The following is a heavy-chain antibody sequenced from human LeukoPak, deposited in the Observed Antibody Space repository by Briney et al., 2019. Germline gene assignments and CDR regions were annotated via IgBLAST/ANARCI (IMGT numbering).Heavy chain of an antibody. CDR2: INHSGST. J-gene: IGHJ4*02. V-gene: IGHV4-34*08. CDR3: AGSYYYGSGSYPVSYDY. Sequence: GSLRLSCAASGFTFSSYSMNWVRQPPGKGLEWIGEINHSGSTNYNPSLKSRVTISVDTSKNQFSLKLSSVTAADTAVYYCAGSYYYGSGSYPVSYDYWGQGTLVTVSS. D-gene: IGHD3-10*01. CDR1: GFTFSSYS.